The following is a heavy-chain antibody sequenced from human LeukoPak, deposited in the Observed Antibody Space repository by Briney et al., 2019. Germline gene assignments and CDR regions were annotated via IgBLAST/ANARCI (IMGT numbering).Heavy chain of an antibody. CDR1: GYTFTGYY. CDR3: ARDWSITHYYDSSGSYYFDY. Sequence: ASVKVSCKASGYTFTGYYMHWVRQAPGQGLEWMGWINPNSGGTNYAQKFQGRVTMTRDTPISTAYMELSRLRSDDTAVYYCARDWSITHYYDSSGSYYFDYWGQGTLVTVSS. D-gene: IGHD3-22*01. V-gene: IGHV1-2*02. CDR2: INPNSGGT. J-gene: IGHJ4*02.